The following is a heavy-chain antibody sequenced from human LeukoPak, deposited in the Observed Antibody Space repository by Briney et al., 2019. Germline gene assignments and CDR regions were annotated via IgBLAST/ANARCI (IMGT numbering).Heavy chain of an antibody. CDR2: SRNKANSHTT. Sequence: GGSLRLSCAASGSTLSDQYIDWVRQAPGKGLEWIASSRNKANSHTTEYAASVKGRFTISRDDSGNLVFLQMNSLKIEDTAIYSCTRDGAESGNNAFDIWGQGTEVTVSS. CDR3: TRDGAESGNNAFDI. V-gene: IGHV3-72*01. D-gene: IGHD3-3*01. CDR1: GSTLSDQY. J-gene: IGHJ3*02.